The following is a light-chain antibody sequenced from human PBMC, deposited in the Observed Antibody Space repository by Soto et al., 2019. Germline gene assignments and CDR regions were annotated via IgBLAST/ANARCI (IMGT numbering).Light chain of an antibody. CDR3: QQSHTTPYT. J-gene: IGKJ2*01. CDR2: AAS. CDR1: QNIDTY. Sequence: DIQMTQSPSSLSASFGDRVTLTCRAIQNIDTYLNWYQQKPGTAPKLLMYAASSLHSGVPSRFSGSGSVTDFTLSISSLQPEECATSYGQQSHTTPYTFGQGNKLEI. V-gene: IGKV1-39*01.